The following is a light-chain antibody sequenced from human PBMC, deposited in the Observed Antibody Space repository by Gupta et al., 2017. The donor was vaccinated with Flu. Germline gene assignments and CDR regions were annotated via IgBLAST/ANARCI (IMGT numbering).Light chain of an antibody. Sequence: VTLGQPAAISCRASQSRVHSNGNTYLHWFQQRPGQSPRRLIYKVSNRDSGVPDRFSDSGSGTDFTLKISRVEADDVGVYYCRQGKGWPYAFGQGTKLEI. J-gene: IGKJ2*01. V-gene: IGKV2-30*02. CDR2: KVS. CDR1: QSRVHSNGNTY. CDR3: RQGKGWPYA.